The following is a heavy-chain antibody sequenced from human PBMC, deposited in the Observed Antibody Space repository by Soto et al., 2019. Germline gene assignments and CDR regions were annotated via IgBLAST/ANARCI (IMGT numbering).Heavy chain of an antibody. CDR3: ARRTYGSGSYSCDY. D-gene: IGHD3-10*01. J-gene: IGHJ4*02. CDR1: GYTFTSYG. CDR2: ISAYNGNT. V-gene: IGHV1-18*01. Sequence: ASVKVSCKASGYTFTSYGISWVRQAPGQGLEWMGWISAYNGNTNYAQKLHGRVTMTTDTSTSTAYMELRSLRSDDTAVYYCARRTYGSGSYSCDYWGQGTLVTVSS.